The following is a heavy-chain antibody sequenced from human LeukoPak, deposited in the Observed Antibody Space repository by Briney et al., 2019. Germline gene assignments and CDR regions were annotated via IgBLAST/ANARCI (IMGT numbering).Heavy chain of an antibody. CDR3: ARDHTLRDGYNIIDY. D-gene: IGHD5-24*01. CDR2: IIPIFGTA. CDR1: GGTFSSYA. J-gene: IGHJ4*02. Sequence: GSSVKVSCKASGGTFSSYAISWVRQAPGQGLEWMGGIIPIFGTANYAQKFQGRVTITADESTSTAYMELSSLRSEDTAVYYCARDHTLRDGYNIIDYWGQGTLVTVPS. V-gene: IGHV1-69*01.